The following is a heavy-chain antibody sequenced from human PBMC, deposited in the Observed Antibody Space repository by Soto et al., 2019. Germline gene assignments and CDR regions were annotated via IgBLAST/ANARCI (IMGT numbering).Heavy chain of an antibody. V-gene: IGHV3-30*18. Sequence: LRLSCAPSRLTFRSDGMDWVLEAGGNGLEWVAVISYDGSNKYYADSVKGRFTISRDNSKNTLYLQMNSLRAEDTSVYNCANGDVFLWFHPFDYWGQGTPVTVSS. J-gene: IGHJ4*02. CDR1: RLTFRSDG. CDR3: ANGDVFLWFHPFDY. D-gene: IGHD3-10*01. CDR2: ISYDGSNK.